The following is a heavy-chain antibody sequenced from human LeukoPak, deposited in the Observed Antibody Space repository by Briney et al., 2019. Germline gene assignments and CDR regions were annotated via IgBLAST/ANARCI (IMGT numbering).Heavy chain of an antibody. CDR2: IKQDGSEK. CDR1: GFTFSSYA. V-gene: IGHV3-7*01. Sequence: GGSLRLSCAASGFTFSSYAMSWVRQAPGKGLEWVANIKQDGSEKYYVDSVKGRFIISRDKAKNSLYLQMNSLRAEDTAVYYCTKYYGSGRYYFDYWGQGTLVTVSS. CDR3: TKYYGSGRYYFDY. D-gene: IGHD3-10*01. J-gene: IGHJ4*02.